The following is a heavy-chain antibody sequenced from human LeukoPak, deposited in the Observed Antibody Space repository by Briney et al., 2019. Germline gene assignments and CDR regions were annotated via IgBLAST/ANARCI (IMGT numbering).Heavy chain of an antibody. J-gene: IGHJ4*02. CDR1: GGSFSGYY. Sequence: PSETLSLTCAVYGGSFSGYYWSWIRQPPGKGLEWIGEINHSGSTNYNPSLKSRVTISVDTSKNQFSLKLSSVTAADTAVYYCARGYGDFCSGSYGDWGQGTLVTVSS. V-gene: IGHV4-34*01. D-gene: IGHD3-3*01. CDR2: INHSGST. CDR3: ARGYGDFCSGSYGD.